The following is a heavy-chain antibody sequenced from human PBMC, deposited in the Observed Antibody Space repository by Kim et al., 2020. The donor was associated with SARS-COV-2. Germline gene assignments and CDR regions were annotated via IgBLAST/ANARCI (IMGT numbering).Heavy chain of an antibody. D-gene: IGHD2-2*01. J-gene: IGHJ6*02. CDR3: VRHVSSTCTNDNALDV. Sequence: SETLSLTCTVSGDSISSRSCFWGWIRQTPGKGLEWIGSVFYTGTTYYNPSLKSRITVSIDKSKTQFSLRLSSVTAADTAVYYCVRHVSSTCTNDNALDVWGQGTTVTVSS. CDR1: GDSISSRSCF. V-gene: IGHV4-39*01. CDR2: VFYTGTT.